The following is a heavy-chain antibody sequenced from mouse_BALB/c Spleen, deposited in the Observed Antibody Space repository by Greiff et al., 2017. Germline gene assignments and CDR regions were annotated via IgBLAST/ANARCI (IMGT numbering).Heavy chain of an antibody. Sequence: EVQLVESGPGLVKPSQSLSLTCSVTGYSITSGYYWNWIRQFPGNKLEWMGYISYDGSNNYNPSLKNRISITRDTSKNQFFLKLNSVTTEDTATYYCARGGSSHYCAMDYWGQGTSVTVSS. CDR1: GYSITSGYY. CDR2: ISYDGSN. J-gene: IGHJ4*01. D-gene: IGHD1-1*01. CDR3: ARGGSSHYCAMDY. V-gene: IGHV3-6*02.